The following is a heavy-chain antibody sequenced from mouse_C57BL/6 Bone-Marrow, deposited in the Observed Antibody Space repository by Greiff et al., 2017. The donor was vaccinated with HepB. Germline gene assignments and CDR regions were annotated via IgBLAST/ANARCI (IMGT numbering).Heavy chain of an antibody. CDR3: TRTAQTKFAY. Sequence: QVQLQQSGAELVRPGASVTLSCKASGYTFTDYEMHWVKQTPVHGLEWIGAIYPETGGTAYNQKFKGKAILTADKSASTAYMELRSLTTEDSAVYYCTRTAQTKFAYWGQGTLVTVSA. J-gene: IGHJ3*01. CDR2: IYPETGGT. D-gene: IGHD3-2*02. V-gene: IGHV1-15*01. CDR1: GYTFTDYE.